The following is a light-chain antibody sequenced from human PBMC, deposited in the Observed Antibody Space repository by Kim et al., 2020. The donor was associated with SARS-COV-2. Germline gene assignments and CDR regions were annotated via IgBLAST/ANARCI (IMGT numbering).Light chain of an antibody. CDR1: SSNIGNNY. CDR3: GTWDSSLTAVV. J-gene: IGLJ2*01. Sequence: GQNVRSSCSGSSSNIGNNYVSWYQQLPGTAPKLLIYDNNKRPSGIPDRFSGSKSGTSATLGITGLQTGDEADYYCGTWDSSLTAVVFGGGTQLTVL. CDR2: DNN. V-gene: IGLV1-51*01.